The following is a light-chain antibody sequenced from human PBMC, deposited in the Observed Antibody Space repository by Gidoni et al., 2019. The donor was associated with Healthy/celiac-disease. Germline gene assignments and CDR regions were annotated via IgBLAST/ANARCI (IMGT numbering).Light chain of an antibody. V-gene: IGLV2-23*02. J-gene: IGLJ2*01. CDR3: CSYAGSSSVV. CDR2: EVS. CDR1: RSDVGSYNL. Sequence: QAALPQPASVSGSPGQAITISCTGPRSDVGSYNLVSWYQQHPGKAPKLMIYEVSQRPSGVSNRVSGSKSGNTASLTISGLQAEDEAYYYCCSYAGSSSVVFGGGTKLTVL.